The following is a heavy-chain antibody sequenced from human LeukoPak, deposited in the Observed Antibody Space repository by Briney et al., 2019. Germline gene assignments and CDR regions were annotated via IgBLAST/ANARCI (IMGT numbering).Heavy chain of an antibody. D-gene: IGHD2-2*01. CDR2: MSSSGSTI. CDR3: ARERLGDIVIVPAAPRGFDY. J-gene: IGHJ4*02. V-gene: IGHV3-48*03. CDR1: GFTFSSYE. Sequence: GGSLRLSCAAAGFTFSSYEMEWVRQAPGGGLGWVSYMSSSGSTIYYADSVKGRFTISRDNAKNSLYLQMNSLRAEDTAVYYCARERLGDIVIVPAAPRGFDYWGQGTLVTVSS.